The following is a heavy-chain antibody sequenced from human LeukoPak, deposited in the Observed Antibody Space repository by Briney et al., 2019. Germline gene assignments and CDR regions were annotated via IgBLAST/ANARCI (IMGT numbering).Heavy chain of an antibody. CDR3: TTPSSNWNDGL. Sequence: GGSLRLSCAASGFTFSSYWMHWVRQAPGKGLVWVSRINSDGSSTSYADSVKGRFTISRDNAKNTLYLQMNSLKTEDTAVYYCTTPSSNWNDGLWGQGTLVTVSS. CDR1: GFTFSSYW. V-gene: IGHV3-74*01. J-gene: IGHJ4*02. D-gene: IGHD1-1*01. CDR2: INSDGSST.